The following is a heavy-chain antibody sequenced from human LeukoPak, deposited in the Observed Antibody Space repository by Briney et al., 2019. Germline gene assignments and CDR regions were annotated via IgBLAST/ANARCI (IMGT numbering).Heavy chain of an antibody. Sequence: GASVKVSCKASGYTFTDFYMLWVRQAPGQGLEWMGWINPNSGGTDYAQKFQGRVTMTRDTSISTAYMELSRLRSDDTAVYYCAPEGIAARLVMDVWGKGTTVTVSS. D-gene: IGHD6-6*01. CDR1: GYTFTDFY. V-gene: IGHV1-2*02. J-gene: IGHJ6*03. CDR3: APEGIAARLVMDV. CDR2: INPNSGGT.